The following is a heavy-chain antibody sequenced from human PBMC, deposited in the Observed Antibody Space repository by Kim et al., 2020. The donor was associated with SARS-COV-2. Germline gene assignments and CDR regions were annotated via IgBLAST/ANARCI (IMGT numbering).Heavy chain of an antibody. CDR1: GGSISSSSYY. CDR3: ASSEQWLVRGFDY. V-gene: IGHV4-39*01. D-gene: IGHD6-19*01. CDR2: IYYSGST. J-gene: IGHJ4*02. Sequence: SETLSLTCTVSGGSISSSSYYWGWIRQPPGKGLEWIGSIYYSGSTYYNPSLKSRVTISVDTSKNQFSLKLSSVTAADTAVYYCASSEQWLVRGFDYRGQGTLVTVSS.